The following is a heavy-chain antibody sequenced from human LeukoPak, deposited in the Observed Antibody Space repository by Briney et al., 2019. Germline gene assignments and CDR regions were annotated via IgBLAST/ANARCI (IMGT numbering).Heavy chain of an antibody. J-gene: IGHJ4*02. CDR3: ARIGYSSSSLDY. CDR2: IKQDGSVK. CDR1: GFTFSNYW. Sequence: GGSLRLSCAASGFTFSNYWMTWVRQAPGKGLEWVANIKQDGSVKYYVDSVKGRFTVSRDNAKNSLYLQMISLRAEDTAVYYCARIGYSSSSLDYRGQGTLVTVSS. D-gene: IGHD6-6*01. V-gene: IGHV3-7*01.